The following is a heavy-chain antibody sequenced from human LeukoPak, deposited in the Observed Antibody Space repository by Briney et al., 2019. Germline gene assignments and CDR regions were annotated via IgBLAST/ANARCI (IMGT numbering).Heavy chain of an antibody. V-gene: IGHV3-23*01. CDR2: ISGSVVNT. CDR1: GFTFSSYW. J-gene: IGHJ3*01. D-gene: IGHD2-2*01. CDR3: AKGRNQYCSSTSCYHDVFDV. Sequence: GGSLRLSCAASGFTFSSYWMSWVRQAPGKGLEWVSAISGSVVNTYYADSVKGRFTISRDNSKNTLYLQMNSLRAEDTAVYYCAKGRNQYCSSTSCYHDVFDVWGQGTMVTVSS.